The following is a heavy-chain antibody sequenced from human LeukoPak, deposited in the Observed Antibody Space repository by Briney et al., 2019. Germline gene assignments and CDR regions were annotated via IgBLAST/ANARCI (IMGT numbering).Heavy chain of an antibody. J-gene: IGHJ4*02. Sequence: PSETLSLTCAVSGVSISSGGYSWSWIRQTPGKGLEWIGYIYYSGSTNYNPSLKSRVTMSLDTSKNQFSLKLSSVTAADTAVYYCAGSPPWLVLWGQGSLVTVSS. V-gene: IGHV4-61*08. CDR2: IYYSGST. D-gene: IGHD6-19*01. CDR3: AGSPPWLVL. CDR1: GVSISSGGYS.